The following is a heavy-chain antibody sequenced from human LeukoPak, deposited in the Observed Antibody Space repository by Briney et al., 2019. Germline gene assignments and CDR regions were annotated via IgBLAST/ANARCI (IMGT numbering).Heavy chain of an antibody. V-gene: IGHV1-69*05. CDR2: IIPIFGTA. J-gene: IGHJ4*02. CDR3: ARREGRTGFYYFDY. CDR1: GDTFSSYA. Sequence: GASVKVSCKASGDTFSSYAISWVRQAPGQGLEWMGGIIPIFGTANYAQKFQGRVTITTDESTSTAYMELSSLRSEDTAVYYCARREGRTGFYYFDYWGQGTLVTVSS. D-gene: IGHD1-1*01.